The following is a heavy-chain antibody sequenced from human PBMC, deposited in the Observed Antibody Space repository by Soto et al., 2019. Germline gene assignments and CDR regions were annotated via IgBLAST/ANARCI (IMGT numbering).Heavy chain of an antibody. CDR3: ARVRGEYTSSWFWYFSH. CDR1: GASISSFN. J-gene: IGHJ1*01. Sequence: SEPLSLTWPVAGASISSFNWNWVRQPAWNGPEWVGRLNIAGTIKYNPSLKSRITTSMDTSKNQISLLLRSVTAADTAIYSCARVRGEYTSSWFWYFSHWGQGTLVTVSS. CDR2: LNIAGTI. V-gene: IGHV4-4*07. D-gene: IGHD6-13*01.